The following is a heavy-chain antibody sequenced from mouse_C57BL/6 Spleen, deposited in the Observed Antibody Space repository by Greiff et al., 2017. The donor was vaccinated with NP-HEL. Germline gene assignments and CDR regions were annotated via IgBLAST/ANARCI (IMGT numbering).Heavy chain of an antibody. D-gene: IGHD2-4*01. J-gene: IGHJ3*01. CDR2: ISSGGDYI. CDR3: TRDKRNDYDVGFAY. CDR1: GFTFSSYA. V-gene: IGHV5-9-1*02. Sequence: EVQLVESGEGLVKPGGSLKLSCAASGFTFSSYAMSWVRQTPEKRLEWVAYISSGGDYIDYADTVKGRFTISRDKARNTLYLQMSSLKSEDTAMYYCTRDKRNDYDVGFAYWGQGTLVTVSA.